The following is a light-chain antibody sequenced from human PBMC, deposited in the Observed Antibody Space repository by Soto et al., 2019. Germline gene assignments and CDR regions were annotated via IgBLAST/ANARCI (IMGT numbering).Light chain of an antibody. J-gene: IGKJ1*01. V-gene: IGKV1-5*03. CDR2: KAS. Sequence: DIQMTQSPSTLSASVGDRVTITCRASQSISSWLAWYQQKSGKAPKLLIYKASSLESGVPSRFSGSESGTVFTLTISSLQPDDFATYYCQQYSSYLWSFGQGTKAEI. CDR3: QQYSSYLWS. CDR1: QSISSW.